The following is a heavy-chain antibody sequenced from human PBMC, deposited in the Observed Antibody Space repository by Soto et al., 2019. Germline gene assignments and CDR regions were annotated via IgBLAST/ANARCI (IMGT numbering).Heavy chain of an antibody. CDR3: ARHRAREEWLLYEFDY. Sequence: SETLSLTCTVSGGSISSSSYYWGWIRQPPGKGLEWIGSIYYSGSTYYNPSLKSRVTISVDTSKNQFSLKLSSVTAADTAVYYCARHRAREEWLLYEFDYWGQGTLVTVSS. V-gene: IGHV4-39*01. CDR1: GGSISSSSYY. CDR2: IYYSGST. J-gene: IGHJ4*02. D-gene: IGHD3-3*01.